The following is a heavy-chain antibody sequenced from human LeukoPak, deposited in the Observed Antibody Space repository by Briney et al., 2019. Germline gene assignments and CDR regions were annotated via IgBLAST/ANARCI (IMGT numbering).Heavy chain of an antibody. CDR3: ARELSYYYDSSGMANAFDI. CDR2: IYYSGST. V-gene: IGHV4-31*03. CDR1: GGSISSGGYY. Sequence: PSETLSLTCTVSGGSISSGGYYWSWIRQHPGKGLEWIGYIYYSGSTYYNPSLKSRVTISVDTSKNQFSLKLSSVTAADTAVYYCARELSYYYDSSGMANAFDIWGQGTMVTVSS. D-gene: IGHD3-22*01. J-gene: IGHJ3*02.